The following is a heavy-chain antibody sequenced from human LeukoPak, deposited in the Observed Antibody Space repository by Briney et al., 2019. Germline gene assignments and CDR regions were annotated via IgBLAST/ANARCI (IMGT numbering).Heavy chain of an antibody. CDR3: ARDRVVPAAIPGGYYYYYGMDV. D-gene: IGHD2-2*02. J-gene: IGHJ6*02. V-gene: IGHV3-21*01. Sequence: GGSLRLSCAASGFTFSSYSMNWVRQAPGKGLEWVSSISSSSSYIYYADSVKGRFTISRDNAKNSLYLQMNSLRAEDTAVYYCARDRVVPAAIPGGYYYYYGMDVWGQGTTVTVSS. CDR1: GFTFSSYS. CDR2: ISSSSSYI.